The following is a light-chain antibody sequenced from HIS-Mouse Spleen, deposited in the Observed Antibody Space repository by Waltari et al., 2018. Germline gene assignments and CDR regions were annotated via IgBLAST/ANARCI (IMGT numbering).Light chain of an antibody. V-gene: IGLV3-10*01. CDR2: EDS. Sequence: SYELTQPPSVSVSPGQTARITCSGDALPKKYAYCYQQKSGQAPVLVIYEDSKRPSGIPERFSGSSSGTMATLTISGAKVEDEADYYCYSTDSSGNHRVFGGGTKLTVL. J-gene: IGLJ2*01. CDR3: YSTDSSGNHRV. CDR1: ALPKKY.